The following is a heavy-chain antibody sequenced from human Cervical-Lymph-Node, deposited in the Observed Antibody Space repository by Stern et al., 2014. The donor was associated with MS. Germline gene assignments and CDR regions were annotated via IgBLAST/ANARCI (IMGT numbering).Heavy chain of an antibody. Sequence: QVQLVQSGAEVKKPGSSVKISCKASGDTFNSSAISWVRQAPGQGLEWMGLLIPMFGSSNYAQKFRDKVTITEDESTTTAYMELSSLRSEDTAVYYCARATVTPHWFDPWGQGTLVTVSS. J-gene: IGHJ5*02. D-gene: IGHD4-17*01. CDR2: LIPMFGSS. CDR1: GDTFNSSA. V-gene: IGHV1-69*01. CDR3: ARATVTPHWFDP.